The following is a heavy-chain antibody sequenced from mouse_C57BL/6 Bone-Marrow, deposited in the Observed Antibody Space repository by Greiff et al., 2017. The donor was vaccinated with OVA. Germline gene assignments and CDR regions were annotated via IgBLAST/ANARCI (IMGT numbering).Heavy chain of an antibody. CDR1: GYAFSSSW. CDR3: ARGVYYYGSSY. CDR2: IYPGDGDT. D-gene: IGHD1-1*01. J-gene: IGHJ2*01. Sequence: VQVVESGPELVKPGASVKISCKASGYAFSSSWMNWVKQRPGKGLEWIGRIYPGDGDTNYNGKFKGKATLTADKSSSTPYMQLSSLTSEDSAVYFCARGVYYYGSSYWGQGTTLTVSS. V-gene: IGHV1-82*01.